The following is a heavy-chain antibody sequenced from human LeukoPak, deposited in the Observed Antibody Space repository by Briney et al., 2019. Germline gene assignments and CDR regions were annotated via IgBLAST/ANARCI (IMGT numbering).Heavy chain of an antibody. Sequence: GGSLRLSCAASGFTFSSYAMSWVRQAPGKGLEWVSAISGSGGSTYYADSVKGRFTISKDNSKNTLYLQMNSLRAEDTAVYYCAKSEQQLVHYFDYWGQGTLVTVSS. J-gene: IGHJ4*02. CDR3: AKSEQQLVHYFDY. CDR2: ISGSGGST. CDR1: GFTFSSYA. D-gene: IGHD6-13*01. V-gene: IGHV3-23*01.